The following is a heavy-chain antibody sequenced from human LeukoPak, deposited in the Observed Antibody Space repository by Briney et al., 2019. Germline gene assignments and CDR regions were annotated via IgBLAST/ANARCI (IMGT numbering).Heavy chain of an antibody. D-gene: IGHD3-16*01. CDR1: GYIFTGYY. J-gene: IGHJ4*02. Sequence: ASVKVSCKASGYIFTGYYMHWVRQAPGQGLEWMGWINPNSGDTNYAQRFQGRVTMTRDTSISTAYMELSRLRSDDTAVYYCARVRYRLAETYIDYWGQGTLVTVSS. CDR2: INPNSGDT. V-gene: IGHV1-2*02. CDR3: ARVRYRLAETYIDY.